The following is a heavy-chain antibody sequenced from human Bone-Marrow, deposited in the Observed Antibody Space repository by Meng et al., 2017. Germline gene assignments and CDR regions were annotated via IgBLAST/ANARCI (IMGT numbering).Heavy chain of an antibody. Sequence: SGPTLVKPSQTLTLTCTVSGFSVSTSGAGVGWVRQPPGKALEWLAFMFWNDEKRYSPSLGTRLTINKDTSKNQVVLTLTDIDPEDTATYFCVHKAAGMVGARFDYWGQGTLVTVSS. CDR2: MFWNDEK. J-gene: IGHJ4*02. CDR1: GFSVSTSGAG. CDR3: VHKAAGMVGARFDY. D-gene: IGHD3-3*01. V-gene: IGHV2-5*01.